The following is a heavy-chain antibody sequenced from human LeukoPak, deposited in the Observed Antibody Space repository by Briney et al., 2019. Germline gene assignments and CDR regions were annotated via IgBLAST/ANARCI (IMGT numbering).Heavy chain of an antibody. CDR3: AKRISGWHSKAFDI. V-gene: IGHV3-7*01. J-gene: IGHJ3*02. CDR2: IKQDGSEK. Sequence: GGSLRLSCAASGFTLSSYWMSWVRQAPGKGLEWVANIKQDGSEKYYVDSVKGRFTISRDNAKNSLYLQMNSLRAEDTALYYCAKRISGWHSKAFDIWGQGTMVTVSS. CDR1: GFTLSSYW. D-gene: IGHD6-19*01.